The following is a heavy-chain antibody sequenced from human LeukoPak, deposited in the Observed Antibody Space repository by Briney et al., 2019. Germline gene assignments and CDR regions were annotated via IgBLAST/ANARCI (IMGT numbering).Heavy chain of an antibody. CDR3: AREMWRGFVDY. D-gene: IGHD3-3*01. CDR1: GFTFSDYY. V-gene: IGHV3-11*01. J-gene: IGHJ4*02. CDR2: ISSSGSTI. Sequence: GGSLRLSCAASGFTFSDYYMSWIRQAPGKGLEWVSYISSSGSTIYYADSVKGRFTISRNNAKNSLYLQMNSLRAEDTAVYYCAREMWRGFVDYWGQGTLVTVSS.